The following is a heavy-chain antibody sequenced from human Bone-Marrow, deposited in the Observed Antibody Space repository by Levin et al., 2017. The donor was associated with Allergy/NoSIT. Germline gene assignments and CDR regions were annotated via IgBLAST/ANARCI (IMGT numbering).Heavy chain of an antibody. V-gene: IGHV3-7*01. D-gene: IGHD3-22*01. CDR2: IKQDGSEK. CDR3: ARNYYDRGGSHFDY. Sequence: GGSLRLSCAASGFAFSSYWMNWVRQAPGKGLEWVANIKQDGSEKYYVDSVKGRFTISRDNAKNSLYLQMNSLRVEDTAVYYCARNYYDRGGSHFDYWGQGTLVTVSS. J-gene: IGHJ4*02. CDR1: GFAFSSYW.